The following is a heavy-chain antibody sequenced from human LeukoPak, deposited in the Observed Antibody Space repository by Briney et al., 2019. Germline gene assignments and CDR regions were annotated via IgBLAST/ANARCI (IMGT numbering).Heavy chain of an antibody. CDR1: GYSISSGYY. D-gene: IGHD6-13*01. J-gene: IGHJ4*02. Sequence: SETLSLTCTVSGYSISSGYYWGWIRQPPGKGLEWIGSIYHSGSTYYNPSLKSRVTMSVDTSKNQFSLKLSSVTAADTAVYYCARERSSSRPEGGYWGQGTLVTVSS. CDR3: ARERSSSRPEGGY. V-gene: IGHV4-38-2*02. CDR2: IYHSGST.